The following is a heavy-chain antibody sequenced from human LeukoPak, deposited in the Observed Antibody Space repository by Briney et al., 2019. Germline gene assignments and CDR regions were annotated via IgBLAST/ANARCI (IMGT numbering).Heavy chain of an antibody. D-gene: IGHD6-13*01. CDR2: MNPNSGNT. V-gene: IGHV1-8*01. CDR1: GYTFTSYD. CDR3: ARDPGYSSSWYEERFDY. J-gene: IGHJ4*02. Sequence: ASVKVSCKASGYTFTSYDINWVRQATGQGLEWMGWMNPNSGNTGYAQKFQGRVTMTRNTSISTAYMELSSLRSEDTAVYYCARDPGYSSSWYEERFDYWGQESLVTVSS.